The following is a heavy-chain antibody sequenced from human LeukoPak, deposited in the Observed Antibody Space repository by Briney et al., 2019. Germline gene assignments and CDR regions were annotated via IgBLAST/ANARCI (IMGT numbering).Heavy chain of an antibody. CDR1: GFTFSSYE. J-gene: IGHJ6*04. CDR2: ISSGSSI. V-gene: IGHV3-48*03. CDR3: AELGITMIGGV. Sequence: GGSLRLSCAASGFTFSSYEMNWVRQAPGKGLEWVSYISSGSSIYYADSVKGRFTISRDNAKNSLYLQMNSLRAEDTAVYYCAELGITMIGGVWGKGTTVTISS. D-gene: IGHD3-10*02.